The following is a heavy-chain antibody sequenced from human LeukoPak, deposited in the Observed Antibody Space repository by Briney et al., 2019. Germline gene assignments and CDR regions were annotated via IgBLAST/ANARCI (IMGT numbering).Heavy chain of an antibody. CDR3: ARDQSIVLMVYARVAFDI. CDR2: ISSSSSYI. D-gene: IGHD2-8*01. Sequence: GGSLRLSCVASGFTVSSNYMSWVRQAPGKGLEWVSSISSSSSYIYYADSVKGRFTISRDNAKNSLYLQMNSLRAEDTAVYYCARDQSIVLMVYARVAFDIWGQGTMVTVSS. V-gene: IGHV3-21*01. J-gene: IGHJ3*02. CDR1: GFTVSSNY.